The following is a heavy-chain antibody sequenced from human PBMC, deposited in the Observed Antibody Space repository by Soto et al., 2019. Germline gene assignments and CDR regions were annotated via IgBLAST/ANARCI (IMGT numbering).Heavy chain of an antibody. J-gene: IGHJ5*02. D-gene: IGHD2-8*01. Sequence: GGSLSLSCAASGFTFSSYAMSWVRQAPGKGLEWVSAISGSGGSTYYADSVKGRFTISRDNSKNTLYLQMNSLRAEDTAVYYCANRMVYAKSWFDPWGQGTLVTAPQ. V-gene: IGHV3-23*01. CDR3: ANRMVYAKSWFDP. CDR1: GFTFSSYA. CDR2: ISGSGGST.